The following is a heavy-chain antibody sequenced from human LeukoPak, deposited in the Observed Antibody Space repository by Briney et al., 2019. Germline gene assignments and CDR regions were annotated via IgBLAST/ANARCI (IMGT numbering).Heavy chain of an antibody. D-gene: IGHD6-13*01. J-gene: IGHJ4*02. CDR2: ISYDGSNK. CDR3: ARDRYSSSWELFDY. CDR1: GFTFSSYA. V-gene: IGHV3-30-3*01. Sequence: GGSLRLSCAASGFTFSSYAMHWVRQAPGKGLEWVEVISYDGSNKYYADSVKGRFTISRDNSKNTLYLQMNSLRAEDTAAYYCARDRYSSSWELFDYWGQGTLVTVSS.